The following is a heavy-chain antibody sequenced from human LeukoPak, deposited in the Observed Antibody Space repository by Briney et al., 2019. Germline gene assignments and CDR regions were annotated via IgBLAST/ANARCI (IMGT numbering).Heavy chain of an antibody. D-gene: IGHD6-19*01. J-gene: IGHJ4*02. V-gene: IGHV1-46*01. CDR3: AGRPKPGIAVAVTDY. CDR1: GYTFTSYY. CDR2: INPSGGST. Sequence: ASVKVSCKASGYTFTSYYMHWERQAPGQGLDWMGIINPSGGSTSYAQKFQGRVTMTRGTSTSTVYMELSSLRSEDTAVYYCAGRPKPGIAVAVTDYWGQGTLVTVSS.